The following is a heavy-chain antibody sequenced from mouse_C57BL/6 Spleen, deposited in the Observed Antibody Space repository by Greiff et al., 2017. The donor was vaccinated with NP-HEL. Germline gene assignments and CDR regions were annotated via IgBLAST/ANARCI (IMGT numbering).Heavy chain of an antibody. V-gene: IGHV5-12*01. D-gene: IGHD2-4*01. Sequence: EVNVVESGGGLVQPGGSLKLSCAASGFTFSDYYMYWVRQTPEKRLEWVAYISNGGGSTYYLDTVKGRFTISRDNAKNTLYLQMSRLKSEDTAMYYCARRYDYDGGYYAMDYWGQGTSVTVSS. CDR3: ARRYDYDGGYYAMDY. CDR1: GFTFSDYY. J-gene: IGHJ4*01. CDR2: ISNGGGST.